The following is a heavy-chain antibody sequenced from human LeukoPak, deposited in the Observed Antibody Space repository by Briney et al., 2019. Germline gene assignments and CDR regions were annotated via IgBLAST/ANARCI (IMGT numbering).Heavy chain of an antibody. CDR3: ARDGTIFGMVTNPFDY. V-gene: IGHV1-18*01. Sequence: ASVKVSCKASGYTFTSYGISWVRQAPGQGLEWMGWISAYNGNTNYAQKLQGRVTMTTDTSTSTAYMELRSLRSDDTAVYYCARDGTIFGMVTNPFDYWGQGTLVTVSS. CDR1: GYTFTSYG. D-gene: IGHD3-3*01. CDR2: ISAYNGNT. J-gene: IGHJ4*02.